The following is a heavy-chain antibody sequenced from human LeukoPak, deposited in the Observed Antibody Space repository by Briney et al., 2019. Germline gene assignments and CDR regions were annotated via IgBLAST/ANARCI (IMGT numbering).Heavy chain of an antibody. D-gene: IGHD2-8*01. Sequence: ASVKVSCKVSGYTLTELSMHWVRQAPGKGLEWMGGFDPEDGETIYAQKFQGRVTMTEDTSTDTAYMELTRLRSDDTAVYYCARGGLRVMVYRLYYMDVWGKGTTVTVSS. J-gene: IGHJ6*03. CDR3: ARGGLRVMVYRLYYMDV. CDR2: FDPEDGET. CDR1: GYTLTELS. V-gene: IGHV1-24*01.